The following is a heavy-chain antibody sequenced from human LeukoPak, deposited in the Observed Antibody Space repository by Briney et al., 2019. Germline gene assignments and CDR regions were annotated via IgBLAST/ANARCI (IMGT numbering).Heavy chain of an antibody. Sequence: TLSLTCTVSGGSISSGSYYWSWIRQPAGKGLEWIGRIYSSGSTNYNPSLKSRVTISVDTSKNQFSLKLSSVTAADTAVYYCARAWSWLPSDYWGQGTLVTVSS. CDR3: ARAWSWLPSDY. CDR2: IYSSGST. V-gene: IGHV4-61*02. D-gene: IGHD5-24*01. J-gene: IGHJ4*02. CDR1: GGSISSGSYY.